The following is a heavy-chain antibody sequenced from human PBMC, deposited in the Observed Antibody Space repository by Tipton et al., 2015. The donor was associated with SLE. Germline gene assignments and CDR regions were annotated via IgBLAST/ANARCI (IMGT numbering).Heavy chain of an antibody. J-gene: IGHJ4*02. Sequence: TLSLTCTVSGGSISSSSYYWGWIRQPPGKGLEWIGEINHSGSTNYNPSLKSRVTISVDTSKNQFSLKLSSVTAADTAVYYCARGTDIVVVNYWSQGTLVTVSS. CDR3: ARGTDIVVVNY. CDR2: INHSGST. V-gene: IGHV4-39*07. D-gene: IGHD2-15*01. CDR1: GGSISSSSYY.